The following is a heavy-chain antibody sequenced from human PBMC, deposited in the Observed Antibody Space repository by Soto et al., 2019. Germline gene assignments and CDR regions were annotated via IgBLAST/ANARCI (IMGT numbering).Heavy chain of an antibody. V-gene: IGHV4-59*08. CDR2: IYYSGTT. CDR3: ARQLIT. Sequence: QVELQEPGPGLVKPSETLSLTCTVSGDSISNYYWTWIRQPPGKGLEWIGYIYYSGTTNYNPSLKSRVTISVDTSKNQFSLKLSSVTAADTAVYYCARQLITWGQGTLVTVSS. CDR1: GDSISNYY. J-gene: IGHJ4*02.